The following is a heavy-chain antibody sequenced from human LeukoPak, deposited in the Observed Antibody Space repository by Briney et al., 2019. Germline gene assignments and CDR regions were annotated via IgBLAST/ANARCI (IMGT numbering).Heavy chain of an antibody. J-gene: IGHJ4*02. V-gene: IGHV3-20*04. D-gene: IGHD3-22*01. CDR3: ARVYYYDSSGYLDGLDY. Sequence: GGSLRLPCAASGFTFDDYGMSWVRQAPGKGLEWVSGINWNGGSTGYADSVKGRFTISRDNAKNSLYLQMNSLRAEDTALYYCARVYYYDSSGYLDGLDYWGQGTLVTVSS. CDR1: GFTFDDYG. CDR2: INWNGGST.